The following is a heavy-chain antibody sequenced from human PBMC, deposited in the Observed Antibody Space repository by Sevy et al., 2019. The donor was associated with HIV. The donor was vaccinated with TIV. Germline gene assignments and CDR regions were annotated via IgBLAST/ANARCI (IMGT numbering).Heavy chain of an antibody. V-gene: IGHV3-23*01. J-gene: IGHJ4*02. Sequence: GGSLRLSCAASGFTFSSYAMSWVRQAPGKGLEWVSAISGSGGSTYYADSVKGRFTISRDNSKNTLYLQMNSLRAEDTAVYYCAKGCPGRKQWPNPFDYWGQGTLVTVSS. CDR3: AKGCPGRKQWPNPFDY. CDR1: GFTFSSYA. D-gene: IGHD6-19*01. CDR2: ISGSGGST.